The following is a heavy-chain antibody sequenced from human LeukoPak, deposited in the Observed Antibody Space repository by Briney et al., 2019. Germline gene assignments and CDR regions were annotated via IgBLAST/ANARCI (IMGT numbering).Heavy chain of an antibody. CDR3: ARVGSSSWREDY. J-gene: IGHJ4*02. V-gene: IGHV3-21*04. CDR2: ISSSSSYI. CDR1: GFTFSSYS. Sequence: GGSLRLSCAASGFTFSSYSMNWVRQAPGKGLEWVSSISSSSSYIYYADSVKGRFTISRDNAKNSLYLQMSSLRSEDTAVYYCARVGSSSWREDYWGQGTLVTVSS. D-gene: IGHD6-13*01.